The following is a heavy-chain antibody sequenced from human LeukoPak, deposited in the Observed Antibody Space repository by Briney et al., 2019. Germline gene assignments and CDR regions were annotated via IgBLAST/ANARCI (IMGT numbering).Heavy chain of an antibody. J-gene: IGHJ4*02. CDR3: AKSHVIASYVGDY. CDR1: GFSFRNYV. V-gene: IGHV3-23*01. D-gene: IGHD2-21*01. CDR2: ISSSGDST. Sequence: GGSLRLSCAASGFSFRNYVISWVRQAPGKGLEWVSGISSSGDSTYYADSVKGRFTISRDTSKNTLFLEMSSLRAEDMAVYYCAKSHVIASYVGDYWGQGTLVTVSS.